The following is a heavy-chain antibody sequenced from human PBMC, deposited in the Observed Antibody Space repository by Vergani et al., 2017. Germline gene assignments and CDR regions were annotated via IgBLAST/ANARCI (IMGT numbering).Heavy chain of an antibody. D-gene: IGHD5-18*01. Sequence: VQLLESGGGLVQPGGSPRLSCAASGFTFSSYGMHWVRQAPGKGLEWVAVISYDGSNKYYADSVKGRFTISRDNSKNTLYLQMNSLRAEDTAVYYCAKDPQLWPPYYYYGMDVWGQGTTVTVSS. CDR2: ISYDGSNK. CDR1: GFTFSSYG. V-gene: IGHV3-30*18. J-gene: IGHJ6*02. CDR3: AKDPQLWPPYYYYGMDV.